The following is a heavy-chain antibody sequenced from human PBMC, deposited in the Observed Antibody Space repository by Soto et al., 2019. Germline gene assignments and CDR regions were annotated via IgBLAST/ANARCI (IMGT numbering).Heavy chain of an antibody. CDR3: ARHPGTPDTSDFDY. Sequence: PGESLNSSCRGSGYSFTSHWIGWVRQMPGKGLEWMGIIYPGDSDTRYSPSFQGQVTISADKSISTAYLQWSSLKASVTAMYYCARHPGTPDTSDFDYWGEVTLVTVS. CDR1: GYSFTSHW. V-gene: IGHV5-51*01. J-gene: IGHJ4*02. D-gene: IGHD1-1*01. CDR2: IYPGDSDT.